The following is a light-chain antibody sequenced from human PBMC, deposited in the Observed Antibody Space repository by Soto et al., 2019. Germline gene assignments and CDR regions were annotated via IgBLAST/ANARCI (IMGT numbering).Light chain of an antibody. CDR3: QQIYVTPLT. CDR2: AAS. Sequence: DVQMTQSPSSLSASIGDRVTITCRASPNVGKYLNWYQQKPGKAPNVLIHAASTLRSGVHLRFSGSGSGTEFTLTISSLQPEDSGTYYCQQIYVTPLTFGGGTRLEV. V-gene: IGKV1-39*01. J-gene: IGKJ4*01. CDR1: PNVGKY.